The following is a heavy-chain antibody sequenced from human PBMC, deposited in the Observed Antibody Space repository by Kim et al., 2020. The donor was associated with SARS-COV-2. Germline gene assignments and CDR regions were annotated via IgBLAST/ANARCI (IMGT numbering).Heavy chain of an antibody. CDR1: GYSFTTYW. J-gene: IGHJ3*02. CDR2: ICPGDSTT. V-gene: IGHV5-51*01. Sequence: GESLKISCRGSGYSFTTYWIAWVRQMPGKGLEWMGVICPGDSTTRYSPSFQGQVTISADKSVNTAYLQWSSLKASDTAMYSCARHLRKGYCTGDNCYAPDAFDIWGQGTMVTVSS. CDR3: ARHLRKGYCTGDNCYAPDAFDI. D-gene: IGHD2-8*02.